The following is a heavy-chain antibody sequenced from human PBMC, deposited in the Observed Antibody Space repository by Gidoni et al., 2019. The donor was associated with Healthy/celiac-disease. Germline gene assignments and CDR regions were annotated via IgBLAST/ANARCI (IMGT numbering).Heavy chain of an antibody. V-gene: IGHV1-8*01. CDR3: ARGLGSGMGSVDYGDYGAY. CDR1: GYTFTSYD. Sequence: QVQLVQSGAEVKKPGASVKISCKASGYTFTSYDINWVRQATGQGLEWMGWMNPNSGNTGYAQKFQGRVTMTRNTSISTAYMELSSLRSEDTAVYYCARGLGSGMGSVDYGDYGAYWGQGTLVTVSS. J-gene: IGHJ4*02. D-gene: IGHD4-17*01. CDR2: MNPNSGNT.